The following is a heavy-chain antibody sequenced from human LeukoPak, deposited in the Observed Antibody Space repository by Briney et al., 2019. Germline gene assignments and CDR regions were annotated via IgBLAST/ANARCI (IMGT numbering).Heavy chain of an antibody. CDR1: GFTFSNYA. D-gene: IGHD3-10*01. CDR2: ISGSGGTT. Sequence: PGGSLRLSSAASGFTFSNYAMSWVRQAPGKGLEWVSGISGSGGTTSSADSVKGRFTTSRDNSKNTLSLQMNSLRAEYTAVYYCAKPYGYFDYWGQGTLVTVSS. J-gene: IGHJ4*02. V-gene: IGHV3-23*01. CDR3: AKPYGYFDY.